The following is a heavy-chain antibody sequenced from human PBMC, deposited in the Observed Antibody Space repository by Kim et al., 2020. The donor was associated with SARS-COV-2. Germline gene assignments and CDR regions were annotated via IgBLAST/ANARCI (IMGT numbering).Heavy chain of an antibody. CDR3: AVDRNSGWSYC. D-gene: IGHD6-19*01. J-gene: IGHJ4*02. V-gene: IGHV3-74*01. CDR2: IKSDGSRI. CDR1: GLTFSTYW. Sequence: GGSLRLSCAASGLTFSTYWLFWVRRAPGKGLGWVACIKSDGSRITYADSVKGRLTVSRDNAKNTLDLQRDSLRTEDTAVYYCAVDRNSGWSYCWGKGTL.